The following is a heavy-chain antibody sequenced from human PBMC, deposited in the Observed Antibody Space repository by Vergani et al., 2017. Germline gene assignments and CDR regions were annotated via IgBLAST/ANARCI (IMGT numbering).Heavy chain of an antibody. V-gene: IGHV1-24*01. CDR1: GFTFSSYG. Sequence: QVQLVESGGGVVQPGRSLRLSCAASGFTFSSYGMHWVRQAPGKGLEWMGGFDPEDGETIYAQKFQGRVTMTEDTSTDTAYMELSSLRSEDTAVYYCASIIKGGRSSSSWYPFDYWGQGTLVTVSS. CDR3: ASIIKGGRSSSSWYPFDY. J-gene: IGHJ4*02. CDR2: FDPEDGET. D-gene: IGHD6-13*01.